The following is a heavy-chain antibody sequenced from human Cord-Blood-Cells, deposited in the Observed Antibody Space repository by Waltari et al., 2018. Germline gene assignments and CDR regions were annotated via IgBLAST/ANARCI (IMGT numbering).Heavy chain of an antibody. D-gene: IGHD7-27*01. Sequence: QVQLVQSGAEVKKPGASVKVSCKAAGYTFTGYYMPWVRQAPGQGLEWMGWINPNSGGTNYAQKFQGRVTMTRDTSISTAYMELSRLRSDDTAVYYCARANWCHWGYYFDYWGQGTLVTVSS. CDR1: GYTFTGYY. CDR3: ARANWCHWGYYFDY. CDR2: INPNSGGT. J-gene: IGHJ4*02. V-gene: IGHV1-2*02.